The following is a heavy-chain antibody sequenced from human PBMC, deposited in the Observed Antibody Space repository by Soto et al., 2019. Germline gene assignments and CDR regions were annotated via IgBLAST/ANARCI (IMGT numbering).Heavy chain of an antibody. Sequence: GASVKVSCKASGGTFSSYAISWVRQAPGQGLEWMGGIIPIFGTANYAQKFQGRVTITADESTSTAYMELSSLRSEDTAVYYCAGARLFRKPSYYYYYGMDVWGQGTTVTVSS. CDR1: GGTFSSYA. CDR2: IIPIFGTA. CDR3: AGARLFRKPSYYYYYGMDV. D-gene: IGHD3-22*01. V-gene: IGHV1-69*13. J-gene: IGHJ6*02.